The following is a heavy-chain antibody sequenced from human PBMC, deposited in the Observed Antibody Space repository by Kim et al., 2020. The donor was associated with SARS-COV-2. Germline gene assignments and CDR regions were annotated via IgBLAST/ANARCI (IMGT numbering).Heavy chain of an antibody. J-gene: IGHJ4*02. CDR3: ASSTSLTIYSSSWYYFDY. V-gene: IGHV4-31*03. CDR1: GGSISSGGYY. D-gene: IGHD6-13*01. Sequence: SETLSLTCTVSGGSISSGGYYWSWIRQHPGKGLEWIGYIYYSGSTYYNPSLKSRVTISVDTSKNQFSLKLSSVTAADTAVYYCASSTSLTIYSSSWYYFDYWGQGTLVTVSS. CDR2: IYYSGST.